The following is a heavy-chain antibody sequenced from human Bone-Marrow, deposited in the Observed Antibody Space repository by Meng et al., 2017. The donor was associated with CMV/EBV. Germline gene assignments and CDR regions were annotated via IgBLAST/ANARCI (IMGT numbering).Heavy chain of an antibody. CDR2: SNPHSGGT. CDR3: AREIGNYDYYSGMDV. V-gene: IGHV1-2*02. CDR1: GYTFTDYY. J-gene: IGHJ6*02. Sequence: ASVKVSCKASGYTFTDYYMHWVRQAPGQGLEWMGWSNPHSGGTNSAQKFQGRVTMTRDTSISTAYMELSRLTSDDTAVYYCAREIGNYDYYSGMDVWGQGTTVTVSS. D-gene: IGHD4-23*01.